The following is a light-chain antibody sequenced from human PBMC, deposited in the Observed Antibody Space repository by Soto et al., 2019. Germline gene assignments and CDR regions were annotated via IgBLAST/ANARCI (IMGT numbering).Light chain of an antibody. Sequence: DNQMTQSPSSLSASLGDRVTITCRASQTISSWLAWYQQKPGKAPKVLIYAASTLDGGVPSRFSGRRSGTDFTLTISSLQPNDFATYYCKQYSSYPLTFGGGTK. J-gene: IGKJ4*01. CDR3: KQYSSYPLT. CDR2: AAS. CDR1: QTISSW. V-gene: IGKV1-5*01.